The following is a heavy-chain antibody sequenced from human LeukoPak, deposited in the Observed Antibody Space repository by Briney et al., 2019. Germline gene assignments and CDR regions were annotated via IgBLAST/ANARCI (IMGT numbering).Heavy chain of an antibody. D-gene: IGHD2-15*01. CDR1: GDSLNGHY. J-gene: IGHJ6*02. CDR2: GSDNGGT. CDR3: ARADIVVVVAATPAQNYYYYYGMDV. Sequence: SETQSLTCAVYGDSLNGHYWSWIRQPPGKGLEWIGEGSDNGGTKFNPSLKSRVTISADTSKNQFSLKLTSVTAADTAVYYCARADIVVVVAATPAQNYYYYYGMDVWGQGTTVTVSS. V-gene: IGHV4-34*01.